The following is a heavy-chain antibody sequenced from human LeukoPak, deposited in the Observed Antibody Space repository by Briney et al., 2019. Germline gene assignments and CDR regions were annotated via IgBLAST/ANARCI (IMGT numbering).Heavy chain of an antibody. CDR2: IYPGDSDT. J-gene: IGHJ5*02. Sequence: GESLKISCKGSGYSFTSFWIGWVRQMPGKGLEWMGIIYPGDSDTRYSPSFQGQVTISADKSISTAYLQWSSLKASDTAMYYCARCLLADGIWFDPWGQGTLVTVSS. CDR3: ARCLLADGIWFDP. CDR1: GYSFTSFW. V-gene: IGHV5-51*01. D-gene: IGHD6-13*01.